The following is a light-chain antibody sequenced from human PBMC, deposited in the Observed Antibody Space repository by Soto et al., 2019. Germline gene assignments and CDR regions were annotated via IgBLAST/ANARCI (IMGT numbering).Light chain of an antibody. Sequence: EIVLTQSPDTLALSPGEAATLSCRASQSVSGRYLAWYQQKPGQAPRPLIFGASNRATGIPERFSGSGSGTDFTLTIGRLEPEDFAVYYCQQYDVSPATFGQGTKVEIK. CDR1: QSVSGRY. V-gene: IGKV3-20*01. CDR2: GAS. CDR3: QQYDVSPAT. J-gene: IGKJ2*01.